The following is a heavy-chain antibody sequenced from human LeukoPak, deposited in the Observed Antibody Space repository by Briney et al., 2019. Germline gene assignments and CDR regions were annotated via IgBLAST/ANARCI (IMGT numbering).Heavy chain of an antibody. D-gene: IGHD2-15*01. CDR3: ARSRPRGYCSGGSCYHFDY. Sequence: ASVKVSCQASGYTFTSYGISWVRQAPGQGLEWMGWISAYNGNTNYAQKLQGRVTMTTDTSTSTAYMELRSLRSDDTAVYYCARSRPRGYCSGGSCYHFDYWGQGTLVTVSS. CDR2: ISAYNGNT. CDR1: GYTFTSYG. J-gene: IGHJ4*02. V-gene: IGHV1-18*01.